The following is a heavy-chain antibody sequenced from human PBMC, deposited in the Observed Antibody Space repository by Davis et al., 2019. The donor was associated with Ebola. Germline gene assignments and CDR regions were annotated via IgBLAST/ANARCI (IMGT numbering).Heavy chain of an antibody. V-gene: IGHV4-38-2*02. D-gene: IGHD3-10*01. CDR1: GYSISSGYY. CDR2: IYHSGST. J-gene: IGHJ4*02. CDR3: ARGRGYGSGRRNTPYFGY. Sequence: PGGSLRLSCTVSGYSISSGYYWGWIRQPPGKGLEWIGSIYHSGSTYYNPSLKSRVTISVDTSKNQFSLKLSSVTAADTAVYYCARGRGYGSGRRNTPYFGYWGQGTLVTVSS.